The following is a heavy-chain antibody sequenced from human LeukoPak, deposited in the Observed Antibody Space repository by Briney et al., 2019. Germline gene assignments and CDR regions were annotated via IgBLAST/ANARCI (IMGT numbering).Heavy chain of an antibody. Sequence: ASVKVSCKAFGYAFTTYYIHWVRQAPGQGLEWMGWISAYNGDTHYAQRFQGRVTLTIDTSTSTAYMELRDLRSDDTAMYYCARDPSNTSGWYIYFDYWGQGTQVTVSS. CDR3: ARDPSNTSGWYIYFDY. D-gene: IGHD6-19*01. CDR2: ISAYNGDT. V-gene: IGHV1-18*04. J-gene: IGHJ4*02. CDR1: GYAFTTYY.